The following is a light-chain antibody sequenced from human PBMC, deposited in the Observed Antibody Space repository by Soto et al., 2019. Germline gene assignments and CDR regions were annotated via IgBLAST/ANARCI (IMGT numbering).Light chain of an antibody. CDR3: MQALQTPPT. Sequence: VMTQSPLSLPVTPGEPASISCRSSQSLLHSNGYNYLDWYLQKPGQSPQLLIYLGSNRASGVPDRFSGSGSGTDFTLKISRVEAEDVGVYYCMQALQTPPTFGQGTKVDIK. V-gene: IGKV2-28*01. J-gene: IGKJ1*01. CDR1: QSLLHSNGYNY. CDR2: LGS.